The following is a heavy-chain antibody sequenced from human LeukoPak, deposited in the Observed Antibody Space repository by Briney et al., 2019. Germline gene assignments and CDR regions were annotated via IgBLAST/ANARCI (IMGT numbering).Heavy chain of an antibody. Sequence: SETLSLTCTVSGDSMNNYYWTWMRQPAGKGLEWIGRIYISGNTMYNPSLESRVTMSLDTSKNHFSLKLRSVTAADTAVYFCARGGVLHTYFDYWGQGTLVSVSS. V-gene: IGHV4-4*07. D-gene: IGHD3-16*01. CDR2: IYISGNT. CDR3: ARGGVLHTYFDY. J-gene: IGHJ4*02. CDR1: GDSMNNYY.